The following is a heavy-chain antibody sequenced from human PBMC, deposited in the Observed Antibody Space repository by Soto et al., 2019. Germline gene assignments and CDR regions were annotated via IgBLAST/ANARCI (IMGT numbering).Heavy chain of an antibody. J-gene: IGHJ6*02. CDR1: GCTFSSYA. CDR2: ISANNGTT. V-gene: IGHV1-18*01. Sequence: ASVKVSCKASGCTFSSYAISWVRQAPGQGLEWMGWISANNGTTNYAQKLQGRVTMTTDTSTSTAYMELRSLRSDDTAVYYCARGRGWNYNYYYYGMDVWGQGTTVTVSS. D-gene: IGHD1-7*01. CDR3: ARGRGWNYNYYYYGMDV.